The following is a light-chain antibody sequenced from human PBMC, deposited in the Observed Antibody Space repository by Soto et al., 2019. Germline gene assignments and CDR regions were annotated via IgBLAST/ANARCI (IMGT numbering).Light chain of an antibody. CDR2: DVS. CDR1: GSNVGAYNY. Sequence: QSVLTQPRSVSGSPGQSATISCTGTGSNVGAYNYVSWYQQHPGKAPKLMIYDVSNRPSGVPDRFSGSKSANTASLTISGLQPEDEADYYCCSYAGTYIHYVFGSGTKVTVL. V-gene: IGLV2-11*01. J-gene: IGLJ1*01. CDR3: CSYAGTYIHYV.